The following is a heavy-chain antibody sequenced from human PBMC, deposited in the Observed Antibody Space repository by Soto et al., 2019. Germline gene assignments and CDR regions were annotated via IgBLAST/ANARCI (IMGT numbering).Heavy chain of an antibody. CDR3: GKGGSSWSYFDY. Sequence: GGSLRLSCAASGFTFTTYAMTWVRQAPGKGLEWVSVITSSGSSTYYGDSVKGRFTISRDNSKNTVYLQMNSLRVDDTAIYYCGKGGSSWSYFDYWGQGMLVTVSS. CDR2: ITSSGSST. V-gene: IGHV3-23*01. CDR1: GFTFTTYA. D-gene: IGHD6-13*01. J-gene: IGHJ4*02.